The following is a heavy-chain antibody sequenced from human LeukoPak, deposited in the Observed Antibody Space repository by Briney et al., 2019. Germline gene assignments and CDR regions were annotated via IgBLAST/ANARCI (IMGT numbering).Heavy chain of an antibody. Sequence: GGSLRLSCAASGFSISNDWMSWVRQAPGKGLEWVARVKSRSAGETTDYAAPVKGRFTISRDDSKNALYLQMNSLKTEDTAVYYCTLIQGWGSGSYYRDFWGQGTLVTVSS. D-gene: IGHD3-10*01. J-gene: IGHJ4*02. V-gene: IGHV3-15*01. CDR1: GFSISNDW. CDR3: TLIQGWGSGSYYRDF. CDR2: VKSRSAGETT.